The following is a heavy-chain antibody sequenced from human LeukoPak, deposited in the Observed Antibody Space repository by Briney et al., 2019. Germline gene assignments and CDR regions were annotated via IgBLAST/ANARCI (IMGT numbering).Heavy chain of an antibody. Sequence: GESLKISCKGSGYSFTSYWIGWVRQMPGKGLEWMGRIDPSDSYTNYSPSFQGHVTISADKSVSTAYLQWSSLKASDTAMYYCARHDIVVVPAAIDYWGQGTLVTVSS. V-gene: IGHV5-10-1*01. CDR2: IDPSDSYT. CDR1: GYSFTSYW. D-gene: IGHD2-2*01. CDR3: ARHDIVVVPAAIDY. J-gene: IGHJ4*02.